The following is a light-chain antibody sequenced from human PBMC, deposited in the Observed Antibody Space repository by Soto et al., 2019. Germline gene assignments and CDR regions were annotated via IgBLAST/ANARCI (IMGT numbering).Light chain of an antibody. CDR3: SSYASSSTGV. CDR1: SSDVGGYNY. V-gene: IGLV2-14*01. J-gene: IGLJ1*01. CDR2: EVS. Sequence: QSALTQPASVSGSPGQSITISCTGTSSDVGGYNYVSWYQQHPGKAPKLMIYEVSNRPSGVSDRVSGSKSGNTASLTISGRQAEDEADYYCSSYASSSTGVFGTGTKLTVL.